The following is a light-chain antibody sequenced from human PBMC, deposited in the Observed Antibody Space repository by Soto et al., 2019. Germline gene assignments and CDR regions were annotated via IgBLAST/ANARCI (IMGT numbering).Light chain of an antibody. CDR1: TSDVGGYNY. J-gene: IGLJ2*01. V-gene: IGLV2-14*01. CDR2: EVI. Sequence: QSALTQTASVSGSPGQSITISCTGTTSDVGGYNYVSWYQQHPGEAPKLIIYEVINRPSGISNRFSGSKSGNTASLTISGPQAEDEADYYCSSYSRTSTLVLFGGGTKVTVL. CDR3: SSYSRTSTLVL.